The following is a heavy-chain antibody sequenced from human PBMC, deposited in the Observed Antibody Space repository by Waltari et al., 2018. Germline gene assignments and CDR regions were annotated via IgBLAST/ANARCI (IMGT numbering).Heavy chain of an antibody. CDR3: ARHMGGRLLHYFDY. D-gene: IGHD6-25*01. CDR2: IYYSVST. CDR1: GFTFSSYW. J-gene: IGHJ4*02. V-gene: IGHV4-39*01. Sequence: VQLVESGGGLVQPGGSLRLSCAASGFTFSSYWMSWVRRAPGKGLEWIGSIYYSVSTYYNPSLKSRVTISVDTSKNQFSLKLSSVTAADTAVYYCARHMGGRLLHYFDYWGQGTLVTVSS.